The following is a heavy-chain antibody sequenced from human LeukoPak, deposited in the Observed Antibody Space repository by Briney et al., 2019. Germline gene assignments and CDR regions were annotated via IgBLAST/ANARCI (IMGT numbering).Heavy chain of an antibody. CDR3: ARPRAYGDYDAFDI. V-gene: IGHV4-59*08. Sequence: SETLSLTCTVSGGSISSYYWSWIRQPPGKGLEWIGYIYYSGSTNYNPSLKSRVTISVDTSKNQFSLKLSSVTAADTVVYYCARPRAYGDYDAFDIWGQGTMVTVSS. CDR1: GGSISSYY. D-gene: IGHD4-17*01. J-gene: IGHJ3*02. CDR2: IYYSGST.